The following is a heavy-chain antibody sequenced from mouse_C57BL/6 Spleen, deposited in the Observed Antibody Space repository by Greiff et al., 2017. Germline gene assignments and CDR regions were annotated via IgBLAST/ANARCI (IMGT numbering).Heavy chain of an antibody. V-gene: IGHV1-69*01. J-gene: IGHJ3*01. CDR2: IDPSDSYT. Sequence: QVQLQQPGAELVMPGASVKLSCKASGYTFTSYWMHWVNQRPGQGLEWIGEIDPSDSYTNYNQKFKGKSTLTVDKSSSTAYMQLSSLTSEDSAVYYCARSHYYGSSYGFAYWGQGTLVTVSA. CDR1: GYTFTSYW. CDR3: ARSHYYGSSYGFAY. D-gene: IGHD1-1*01.